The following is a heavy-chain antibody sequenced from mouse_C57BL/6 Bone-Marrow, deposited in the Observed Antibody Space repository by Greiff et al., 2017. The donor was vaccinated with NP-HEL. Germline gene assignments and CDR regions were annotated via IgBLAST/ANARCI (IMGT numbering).Heavy chain of an antibody. CDR3: ARLRGSSSFDY. D-gene: IGHD1-1*01. CDR2: INPNNGGT. CDR1: GYTFTDYY. J-gene: IGHJ2*01. Sequence: EVQLQQSGPELVKPGASVKISCKASGYTFTDYYMNWVKQSHGKSLEWIGDINPNNGGTSYKQKFKGKATLTVDKSYSTAYMELRSLTSEDSAVYYCARLRGSSSFDYWGQGTTLTVSS. V-gene: IGHV1-26*01.